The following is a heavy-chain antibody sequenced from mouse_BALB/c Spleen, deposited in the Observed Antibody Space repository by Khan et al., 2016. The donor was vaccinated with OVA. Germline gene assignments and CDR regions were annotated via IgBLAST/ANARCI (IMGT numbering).Heavy chain of an antibody. CDR1: GYTFTSYW. CDR3: ARDYFGNYEFVY. CDR2: IFPGTGTT. V-gene: IGHV1S132*01. J-gene: IGHJ3*01. D-gene: IGHD2-1*01. Sequence: QVQLQQSGAELVKPGASVKLSCKTSGYTFTSYWIQWVKQRPGQGLGWIGQIFPGTGTTYYNENFKGKATLTVDTSSSTAYMQLSSLTSEDSAVYFCARDYFGNYEFVYWGQGTLVTVSP.